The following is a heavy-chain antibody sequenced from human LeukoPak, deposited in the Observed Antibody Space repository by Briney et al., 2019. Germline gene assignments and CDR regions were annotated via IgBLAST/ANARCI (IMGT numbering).Heavy chain of an antibody. CDR2: ISSSSSYI. CDR1: GFTFSSYS. CDR3: ARDFPTMTTVTTDIDY. Sequence: KPGGSLRLSCAASGFTFSSYSMNWVRQAPGKGLEWVSSISSSSSYIFYADSVKGRFTISRDNAKNSLYLQMNSLRAEDTAVYYCARDFPTMTTVTTDIDYWGQGTLVTVSP. J-gene: IGHJ4*02. V-gene: IGHV3-21*01. D-gene: IGHD4-17*01.